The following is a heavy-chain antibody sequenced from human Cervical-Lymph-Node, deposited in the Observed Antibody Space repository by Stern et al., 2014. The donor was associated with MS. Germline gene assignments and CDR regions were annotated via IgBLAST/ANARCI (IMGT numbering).Heavy chain of an antibody. V-gene: IGHV1-18*01. D-gene: IGHD6-19*01. CDR3: ARDPRVAVAGTGGGFDP. CDR2: ISGHNDDT. Sequence: VQLVESGAEVKKPGASVKVSCKSSGYTFTNYGISWVRQAPGQGLEWMGRISGHNDDTNYVEKFQGRVTMTTDTSTSTAYMELRSLRSDDTAVYYCARDPRVAVAGTGGGFDPWGQGTLVTVSS. CDR1: GYTFTNYG. J-gene: IGHJ5*02.